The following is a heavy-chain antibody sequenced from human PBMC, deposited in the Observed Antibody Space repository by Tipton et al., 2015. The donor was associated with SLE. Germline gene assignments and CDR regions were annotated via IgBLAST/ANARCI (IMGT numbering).Heavy chain of an antibody. CDR2: IYYSGST. CDR1: GGSISSYY. D-gene: IGHD1-26*01. J-gene: IGHJ4*02. CDR3: ARGGATRGFGY. Sequence: TLSLTCTVSGGSISSYYWSWIRQPPGKGLEWIGYIYYSGSTNYNPSLKSRVTISVDRSKNQFSLKLSSVTAADTAVYYCARGGATRGFGYWGQGTLVTVSS. V-gene: IGHV4-59*12.